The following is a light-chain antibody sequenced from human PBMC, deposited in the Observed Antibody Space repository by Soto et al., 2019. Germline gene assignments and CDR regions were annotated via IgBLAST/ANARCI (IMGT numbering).Light chain of an antibody. CDR1: SSDVGGYSY. CDR3: SSYTSSSTVDVV. CDR2: DVS. Sequence: QSVLTQPASVSGSPGQSITISSTGTSSDVGGYSYVSWYQQHPGKAPKLMIYDVSHRPSGVSNRFSGSKSGNTASLTISGLQAEDEADYYCSSYTSSSTVDVVFGGGTKLTVL. V-gene: IGLV2-14*01. J-gene: IGLJ2*01.